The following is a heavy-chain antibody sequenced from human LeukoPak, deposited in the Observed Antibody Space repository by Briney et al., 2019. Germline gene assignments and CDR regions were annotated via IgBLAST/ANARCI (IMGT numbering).Heavy chain of an antibody. V-gene: IGHV3-23*01. D-gene: IGHD5-18*01. Sequence: AGGSLRLSCAASGFTFSSYAMGSVRQAPGKGLEWVSAITASGGNTYYADSVKGRFTISRDNSKNTLYLQVNSLRAEDTAVYYCAKGNGYNYGRYYFDYWGQGILVTVSS. CDR1: GFTFSSYA. CDR2: ITASGGNT. J-gene: IGHJ4*02. CDR3: AKGNGYNYGRYYFDY.